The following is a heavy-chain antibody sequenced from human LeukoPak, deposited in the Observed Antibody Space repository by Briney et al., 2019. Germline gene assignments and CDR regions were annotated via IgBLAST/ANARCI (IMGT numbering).Heavy chain of an antibody. D-gene: IGHD6-13*01. CDR2: IYYSGST. J-gene: IGHJ6*02. V-gene: IGHV4-59*01. CDR3: ARDRVAAAGDYYYYGMDV. CDR1: GGSISSYY. Sequence: PSETLSLTCTVSGGSISSYYWSWIRLPPGKGLEWIGYIYYSGSTNYNPSLKSRVTISVDTPKNQFSLKLSSVTAADTAVYYCARDRVAAAGDYYYYGMDVWGQGTTVTVSS.